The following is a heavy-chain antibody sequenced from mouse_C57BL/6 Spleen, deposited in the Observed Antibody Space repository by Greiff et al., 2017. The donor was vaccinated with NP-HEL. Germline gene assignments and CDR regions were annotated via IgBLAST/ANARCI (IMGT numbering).Heavy chain of an antibody. Sequence: EVKLMESGGGLVQPGGSMKLSCVASGFTFSNYWMNWVRQSPEKGLEWVAQIRLKSDNYATHYAESVKGRFTISRDDSKSSVYLQMNNLRAEDTGIYYCTGGGLSFAYWGQGTLVTVSA. D-gene: IGHD2-4*01. V-gene: IGHV6-3*01. CDR3: TGGGLSFAY. CDR1: GFTFSNYW. CDR2: IRLKSDNYAT. J-gene: IGHJ3*01.